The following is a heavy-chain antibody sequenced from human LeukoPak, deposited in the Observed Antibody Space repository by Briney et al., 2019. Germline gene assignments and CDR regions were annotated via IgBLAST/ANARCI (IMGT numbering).Heavy chain of an antibody. CDR3: ARPLYSYGPDAFDI. Sequence: KASETLSLTCTVSGGSISSYHWSWIRQSAGKGLEWIGRVYTSGNTNYNPSLKSRLTVSVDTSKNQFSLKLSSVTAADTAVYYCARPLYSYGPDAFDIWGQGTMVTVSS. CDR2: VYTSGNT. D-gene: IGHD5-18*01. CDR1: GGSISSYH. J-gene: IGHJ3*02. V-gene: IGHV4-4*07.